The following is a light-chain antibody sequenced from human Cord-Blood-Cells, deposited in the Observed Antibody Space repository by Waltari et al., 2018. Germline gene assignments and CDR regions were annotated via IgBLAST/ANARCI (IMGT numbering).Light chain of an antibody. CDR2: EDS. Sequence: SYELTQPPSVSVSPGQTARITCPGDALPQKYAYWYQQKSGQAPVLVIYEDSKRPSGIPERFSGSSSGTMATLTISGAQVEDEADYYCYSTDSSGNHSWVFGTGTKVTVL. J-gene: IGLJ1*01. CDR1: ALPQKY. V-gene: IGLV3-10*01. CDR3: YSTDSSGNHSWV.